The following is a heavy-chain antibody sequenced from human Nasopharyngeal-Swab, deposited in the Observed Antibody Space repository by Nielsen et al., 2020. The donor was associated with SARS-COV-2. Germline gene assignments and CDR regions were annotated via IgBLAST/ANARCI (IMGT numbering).Heavy chain of an antibody. CDR2: ISSSSSYI. Sequence: GGSLRLSCAASGFTFSSYSMNWVRQAPGKGLEWVSSISSSSSYIYYADSVKGRFTISRDNAKNSLYLQMNSLRAEDTAVYYCARDRDSSGWFDYWGQGTLVTVSS. CDR1: GFTFSSYS. CDR3: ARDRDSSGWFDY. V-gene: IGHV3-21*01. J-gene: IGHJ4*02. D-gene: IGHD6-19*01.